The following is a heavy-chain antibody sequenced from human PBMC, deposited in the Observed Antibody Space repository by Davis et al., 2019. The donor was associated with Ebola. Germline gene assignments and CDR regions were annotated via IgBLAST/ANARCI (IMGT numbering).Heavy chain of an antibody. CDR1: GYTFTNYF. D-gene: IGHD3-16*01. CDR2: INPSGGST. CDR3: ARPDYAIHDGMDV. J-gene: IGHJ6*04. V-gene: IGHV1-46*01. Sequence: AASVKVSCKASGYTFTNYFMHWVRQAPGQGLEWMGIINPSGGSTTYAQKSRGRVTMTSDTSTSTVYMELSSLRSEDTAVYYCARPDYAIHDGMDVWGTGTTVTVSS.